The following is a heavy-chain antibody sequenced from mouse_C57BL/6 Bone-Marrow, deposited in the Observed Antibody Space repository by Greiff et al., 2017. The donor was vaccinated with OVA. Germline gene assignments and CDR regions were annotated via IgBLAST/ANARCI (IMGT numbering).Heavy chain of an antibody. CDR3: ARDGSFAY. Sequence: EVQVVESGGGLVQPGGSLKLSCAASGFTFSDYGMAWVRQAPRKGPEWVAFISNLAYSIYYADTVTGRFTFSRENAKNTLYPEMSRLRSEDTAMYYCARDGSFAYWGQGTLVTVSA. CDR1: GFTFSDYG. D-gene: IGHD2-3*01. CDR2: ISNLAYSI. J-gene: IGHJ3*01. V-gene: IGHV5-15*01.